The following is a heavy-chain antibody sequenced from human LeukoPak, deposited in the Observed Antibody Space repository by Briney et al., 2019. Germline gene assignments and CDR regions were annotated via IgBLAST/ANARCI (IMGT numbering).Heavy chain of an antibody. CDR1: GFTFSSYG. Sequence: GGSLRLSCAASGFTFSSYGMHWVRQAPGKGLEWVAIIWYDGSNKYYADSVKGRFTVSKDNSKNTLYLQMNSLRAEDTAVYYCAKADLDCSSTSCQDYWGQGTLVTVSS. CDR3: AKADLDCSSTSCQDY. V-gene: IGHV3-33*06. J-gene: IGHJ4*02. D-gene: IGHD2-2*01. CDR2: IWYDGSNK.